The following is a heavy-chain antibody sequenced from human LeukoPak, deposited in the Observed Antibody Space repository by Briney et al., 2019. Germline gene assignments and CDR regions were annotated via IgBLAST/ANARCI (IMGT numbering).Heavy chain of an antibody. CDR2: IRYDGSNK. D-gene: IGHD2-2*02. Sequence: PGGSLRLSCAASGFTFSSYGMHWVRQAPGKGLGWVAFIRYDGSNKYYADSVKGRFTISRDNSKNTLYLQMNSLRAEDTAVYYCAKGLYCSSTSCYTPDYWGQGTLVTVSS. J-gene: IGHJ4*02. CDR1: GFTFSSYG. V-gene: IGHV3-30*02. CDR3: AKGLYCSSTSCYTPDY.